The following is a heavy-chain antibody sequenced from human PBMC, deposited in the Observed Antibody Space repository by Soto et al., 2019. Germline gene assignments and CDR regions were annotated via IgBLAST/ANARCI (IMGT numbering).Heavy chain of an antibody. CDR2: ISGTGGST. CDR3: AKNWDTTSSSSPL. V-gene: IGHV3-23*01. CDR1: GFTFSTYA. Sequence: GGSLRLSCAASGFTFSTYAMSWVRQAPGKGLEWVSAISGTGGSTYYADSVKGRFTISRDNSKNTLYLQMNSLRAEDTAVYYCAKNWDTTSSSSPLWGQGTLVTVSS. J-gene: IGHJ4*02. D-gene: IGHD6-6*01.